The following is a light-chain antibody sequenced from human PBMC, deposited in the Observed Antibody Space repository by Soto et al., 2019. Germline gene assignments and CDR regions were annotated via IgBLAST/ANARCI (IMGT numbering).Light chain of an antibody. CDR3: QQYNNWPWT. Sequence: IVMTQSPATLSVSPGERATLSCRASQGIGSTLAWYQQKPGQTPRLLIYAASSRATGIPDRFSGSGSGTDFTLTISRLEAEDFAVYYCQQYNNWPWTFGQGTKVDNK. V-gene: IGKV3D-15*01. CDR2: AAS. CDR1: QGIGST. J-gene: IGKJ1*01.